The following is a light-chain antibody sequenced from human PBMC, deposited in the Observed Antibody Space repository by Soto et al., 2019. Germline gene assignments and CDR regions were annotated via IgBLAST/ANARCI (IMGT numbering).Light chain of an antibody. J-gene: IGLJ1*01. CDR1: SSNIGAGYD. CDR2: GNS. CDR3: QSYDSSLSAV. Sequence: QSVLTKPPSVSGAPGQRVFISCTGSSSNIGAGYDVHWYQQLPGTAPKLVIYGNSNRPSGVPDRFSGSKSGTSASLAITGLQAEDEADYYCQSYDSSLSAVFGTGTKLTVL. V-gene: IGLV1-40*01.